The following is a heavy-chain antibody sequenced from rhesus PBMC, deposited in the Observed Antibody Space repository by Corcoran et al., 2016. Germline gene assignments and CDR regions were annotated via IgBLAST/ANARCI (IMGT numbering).Heavy chain of an antibody. D-gene: IGHD5-12*01. Sequence: QLQLQESGPGLVKPSEPMSLTCAVSGVSISSNYWSWLRPPRGKGLEWIGRISGSGGSTDYNPSLKSRVTISTDTSKNQFSLKLSSVTAADTAVYYCARGYSYSEIVFDYWGQGVLVTVSS. J-gene: IGHJ4*01. V-gene: IGHV4-173*01. CDR1: GVSISSNY. CDR3: ARGYSYSEIVFDY. CDR2: ISGSGGST.